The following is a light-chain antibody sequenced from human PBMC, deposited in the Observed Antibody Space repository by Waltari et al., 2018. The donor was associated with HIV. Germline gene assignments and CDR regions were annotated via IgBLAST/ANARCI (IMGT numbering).Light chain of an antibody. Sequence: DIQMTQSPSSLSASVGDRVTITCRASQSISIFLSWYQQKPGKAPNLLIYDASTLQSGVPSGFRGSGSGTNFTLTISSLQPEDFATYYCQQSYDTPWTFGQGTKVDIK. V-gene: IGKV1-39*01. CDR2: DAS. CDR3: QQSYDTPWT. J-gene: IGKJ1*01. CDR1: QSISIF.